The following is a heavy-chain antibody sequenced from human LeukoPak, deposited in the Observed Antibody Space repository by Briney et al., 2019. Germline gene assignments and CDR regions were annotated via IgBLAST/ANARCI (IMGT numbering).Heavy chain of an antibody. CDR1: GGSFRGDYC. CDR2: IYSGGRI. J-gene: IGHJ3*02. CDR3: ARAPWAYGNYVHAFDI. D-gene: IGHD4-11*01. Sequence: PSETLSLTCTVSGGSFRGDYCWAWIRQPPGKGLEWIGSIYSGGRIYYNPSLKSRVSISIDTSNNDLSLKVTSVTAADTAGYYCARAPWAYGNYVHAFDIWGQGTMVTVSS. V-gene: IGHV4-39*07.